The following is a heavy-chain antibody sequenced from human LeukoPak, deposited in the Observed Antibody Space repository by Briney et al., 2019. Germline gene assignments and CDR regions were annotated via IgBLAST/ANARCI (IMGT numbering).Heavy chain of an antibody. CDR3: ARVRQWEILGAFDL. V-gene: IGHV4-59*01. D-gene: IGHD1-26*01. CDR1: GGSISSYY. CDR2: MYYSGST. Sequence: PSETLSLTCTVSGGSISSYYWSWIRQPPGKGLEWIGYMYYSGSTNYNPSLKSRVTISVDMSKNQVSLKLSSVTAADTAVYYCARVRQWEILGAFDLWGQGTTVTVSS. J-gene: IGHJ3*01.